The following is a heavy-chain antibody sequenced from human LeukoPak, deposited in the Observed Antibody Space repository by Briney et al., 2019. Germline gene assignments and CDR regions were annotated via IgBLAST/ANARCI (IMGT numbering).Heavy chain of an antibody. CDR2: ISSSGSTI. Sequence: PGGSLRLSCAASGFTFSSYGMHWVRQAPGKGLEWVSYISSSGSTIYYADSVKGRFTISRDNAKNSLYLQMNSLRAEDTAVYYCARGQWLRYFDYWGQGTLVTVSS. V-gene: IGHV3-48*04. J-gene: IGHJ4*02. CDR3: ARGQWLRYFDY. CDR1: GFTFSSYG. D-gene: IGHD5-12*01.